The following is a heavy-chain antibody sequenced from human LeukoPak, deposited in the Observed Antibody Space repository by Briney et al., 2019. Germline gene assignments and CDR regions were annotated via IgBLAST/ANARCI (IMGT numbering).Heavy chain of an antibody. V-gene: IGHV3-23*01. CDR2: ISGSGGST. D-gene: IGHD3-10*01. Sequence: GGSLRLSCAASGSTFSTYGMNWVRQAPGKGLEWVSAISGSGGSTYYADSVKGRFTISRDNSKNTLYLQMNSLRAEDTAVYYCAGRGSGSYFDYWGQGTLVTVSS. CDR1: GSTFSTYG. J-gene: IGHJ4*02. CDR3: AGRGSGSYFDY.